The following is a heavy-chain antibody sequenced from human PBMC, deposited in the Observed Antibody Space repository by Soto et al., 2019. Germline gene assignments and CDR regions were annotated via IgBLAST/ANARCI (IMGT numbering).Heavy chain of an antibody. CDR3: ARDKGISVVGFFRKDPDFGLDV. J-gene: IGHJ6*02. Sequence: PSETLSLTCSVSGASIDDRGPPWSWLRRSPXRGLEWFGSGNDDGSICSNPPLKSRVSVSVDTSRNLFSLRLASVTAADTAVYYCARDKGISVVGFFRKDPDFGLDVWGPGTTVTVCS. D-gene: IGHD6-19*01. CDR1: GASIDDRGPP. V-gene: IGHV4-39*02. CDR2: GNDDGSI.